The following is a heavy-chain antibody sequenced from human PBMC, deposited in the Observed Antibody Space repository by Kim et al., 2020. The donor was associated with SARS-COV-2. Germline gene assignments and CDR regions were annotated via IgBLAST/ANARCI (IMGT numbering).Heavy chain of an antibody. Sequence: GGSLRLSCAASGFTFSNAWMSWVRQAPGKGLEWVGRIKSKTDGGTTDYAAPVKGRFTISRDDSKNTLYLQMNSLKTEDTAVYYCTTHSSSWPTWNWYFDLWGRGTLVTVSS. D-gene: IGHD6-13*01. V-gene: IGHV3-15*01. CDR1: GFTFSNAW. J-gene: IGHJ2*01. CDR2: IKSKTDGGTT. CDR3: TTHSSSWPTWNWYFDL.